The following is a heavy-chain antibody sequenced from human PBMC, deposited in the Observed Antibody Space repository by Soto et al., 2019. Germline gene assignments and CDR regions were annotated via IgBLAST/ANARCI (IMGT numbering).Heavy chain of an antibody. CDR3: ARVDWEQTSLDY. CDR2: IYYSGST. J-gene: IGHJ4*02. CDR1: GGSISSYY. D-gene: IGHD3-9*01. Sequence: QVQLQESGPGLVKPSETLSLTCTVSGGSISSYYWSWIRQPPGKGLEWIGYIYYSGSTNYNPSLKSRVTISVDTSKNLFSLTLSSVTAADTAVYYCARVDWEQTSLDYWGQGTLVTVSS. V-gene: IGHV4-59*01.